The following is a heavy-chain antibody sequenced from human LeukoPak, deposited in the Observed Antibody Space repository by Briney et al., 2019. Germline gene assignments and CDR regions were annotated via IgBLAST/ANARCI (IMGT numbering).Heavy chain of an antibody. D-gene: IGHD4-11*01. V-gene: IGHV3-11*06. CDR3: ARAPHYSNYGPYYYGMDV. CDR2: VNSSSSYT. CDR1: GFTFSNYY. Sequence: GWSLRLSCDASGFTFSNYYMSWIRQSPGEGLEWVSYVNSSSSYTNYADSVKGRFTISRDNAKNSLYLQMNSLRAEDTAVYYCARAPHYSNYGPYYYGMDVWGQGTTVTVSS. J-gene: IGHJ6*02.